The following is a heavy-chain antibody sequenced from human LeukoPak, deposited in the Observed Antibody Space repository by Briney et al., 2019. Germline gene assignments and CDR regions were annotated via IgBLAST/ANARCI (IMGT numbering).Heavy chain of an antibody. Sequence: SETLSLTCTVSGGSISSYYWSWIRQPAGKGPEWIGSIYHSGSTYYNPSLKSRVTISVDTSKNQFSLKLSSVTAADTAVYYCARGPPRGTSCYYDYWGQGTLVTVSS. D-gene: IGHD2-2*01. V-gene: IGHV4-4*07. CDR2: IYHSGST. J-gene: IGHJ4*02. CDR1: GGSISSYY. CDR3: ARGPPRGTSCYYDY.